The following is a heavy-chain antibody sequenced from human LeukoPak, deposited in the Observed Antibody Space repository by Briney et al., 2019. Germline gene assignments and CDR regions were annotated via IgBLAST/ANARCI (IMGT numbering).Heavy chain of an antibody. J-gene: IGHJ4*02. V-gene: IGHV4-39*07. CDR1: GGSISSSSYF. D-gene: IGHD6-19*01. Sequence: SETLSLTCSVSGGSISSSSYFWGWIRQPPGKGLEWIASVHYSGSTYYNPSLKSRVTISVDTSKNQFSLKLRSVTAADTAVYFCARGNGWYYYWGQGTLVTVSS. CDR3: ARGNGWYYY. CDR2: VHYSGST.